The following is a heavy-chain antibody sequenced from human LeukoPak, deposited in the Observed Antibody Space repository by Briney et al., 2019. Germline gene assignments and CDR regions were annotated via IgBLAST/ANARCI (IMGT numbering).Heavy chain of an antibody. CDR2: ISSNGATT. Sequence: PGGSLRLSCSASGFTFNRFYLHWVRQAPGKGLEFVSHISSNGATTYYADSVKGRFTISRDNSKNTLYLQMSSLRADDTAVYYCARVSYPLRVATISLDYWGQGTLVTVSS. V-gene: IGHV3-64D*06. CDR3: ARVSYPLRVATISLDY. CDR1: GFTFNRFY. D-gene: IGHD5-12*01. J-gene: IGHJ4*02.